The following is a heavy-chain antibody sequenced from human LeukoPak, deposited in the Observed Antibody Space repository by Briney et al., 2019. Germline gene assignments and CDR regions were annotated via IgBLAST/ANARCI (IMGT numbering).Heavy chain of an antibody. V-gene: IGHV4-59*01. CDR3: ARYSSSWYGVDY. D-gene: IGHD6-13*01. CDR1: GGSISSYY. Sequence: SETLSLTCTVSGGSISSYYWSWIRQPPGKGLEWIGYIYYSGSTNYNPSLKSRVTISVDTSKNQFSLKLSSVTAADTAVYYCARYSSSWYGVDYWGQGTLVTVPS. J-gene: IGHJ4*02. CDR2: IYYSGST.